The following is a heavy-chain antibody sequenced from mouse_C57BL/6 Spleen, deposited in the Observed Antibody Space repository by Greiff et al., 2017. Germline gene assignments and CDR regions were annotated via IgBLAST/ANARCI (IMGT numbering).Heavy chain of an antibody. V-gene: IGHV1-78*01. J-gene: IGHJ2*01. Sequence: VQLQQSDAELVKPGASVKISCKVSGYTFTDHTIHWMKQRPEQGLEWIGYIYPRDGSTKYNEKFKGKATLTADKSSSTAYMQLNSLTSEDSAVYFCAREADYGYDFYYFDYWGQGTTLTVSS. CDR3: AREADYGYDFYYFDY. CDR1: GYTFTDHT. CDR2: IYPRDGST. D-gene: IGHD2-2*01.